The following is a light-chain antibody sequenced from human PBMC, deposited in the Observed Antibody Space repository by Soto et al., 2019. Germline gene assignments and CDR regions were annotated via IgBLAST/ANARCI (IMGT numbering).Light chain of an antibody. CDR2: EVS. CDR1: SSDVGGYNY. CDR3: NSYTSSSTHYV. V-gene: IGLV2-14*01. J-gene: IGLJ1*01. Sequence: QSVLTQPASVSGSPGQSITISCTGTSSDVGGYNYVSWYQQHPGKAPKLIIFEVSNRPSGVSNRFSGSKSGNTASLTISGLQAEDEADYYSNSYTSSSTHYVFGTGTKVTVL.